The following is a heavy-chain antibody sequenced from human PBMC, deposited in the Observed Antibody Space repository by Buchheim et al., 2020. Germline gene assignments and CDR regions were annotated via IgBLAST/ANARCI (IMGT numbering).Heavy chain of an antibody. J-gene: IGHJ4*02. D-gene: IGHD6-19*01. Sequence: QVQLVESGGGVVQPGRSLRLSCAASGFTFSSYGMHWVRQAPGKGLEWVAVIWYDGSNKYYADSVKGRFTISRDNSKNTLYLQMNSLRAEDTAVYYCARDSGYSSGWHFDYWGQGTL. CDR1: GFTFSSYG. CDR3: ARDSGYSSGWHFDY. CDR2: IWYDGSNK. V-gene: IGHV3-33*01.